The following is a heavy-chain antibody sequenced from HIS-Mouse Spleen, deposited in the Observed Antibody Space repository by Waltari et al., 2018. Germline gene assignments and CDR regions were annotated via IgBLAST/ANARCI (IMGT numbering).Heavy chain of an antibody. J-gene: IGHJ2*01. CDR3: AREIPYSSSWYDWYFDL. V-gene: IGHV4-39*07. CDR2: FYYSGST. CDR1: GGSISSSSYY. Sequence: QLQLQESGPGLVKPSETLSLTCTVSGGSISSSSYYWGWIRQPPGKGLEWIGSFYYSGSTYYHPYLKSRVTISVDTSKNQFSLKLSSVTAADTAVYYCAREIPYSSSWYDWYFDLWGRGTLVTVSS. D-gene: IGHD6-13*01.